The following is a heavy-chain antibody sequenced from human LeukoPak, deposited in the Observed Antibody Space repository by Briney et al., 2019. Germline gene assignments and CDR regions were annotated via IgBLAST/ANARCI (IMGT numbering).Heavy chain of an antibody. V-gene: IGHV3-11*01. CDR2: ISSSGSTI. CDR3: ARDLSIAAAKGAFDI. J-gene: IGHJ3*02. CDR1: GFTFSDYY. D-gene: IGHD6-13*01. Sequence: GGSLRLSCAASGFTFSDYYMSWIRQAPGKGLEWVSYISSSGSTIYYADSVKGRFTISRGNAKNSLYLQMNSLRAEDTAVYYCARDLSIAAAKGAFDIWGQGTMVTVSS.